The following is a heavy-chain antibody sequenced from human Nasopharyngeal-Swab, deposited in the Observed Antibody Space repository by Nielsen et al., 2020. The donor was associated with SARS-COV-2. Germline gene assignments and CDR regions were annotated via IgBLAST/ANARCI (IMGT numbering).Heavy chain of an antibody. D-gene: IGHD3-9*01. CDR2: INHSGST. V-gene: IGHV4-39*07. Sequence: SETLSLTCTVSGGSISSGDYYWSWIRQPPGKGLEWIGEINHSGSTNYNPSLKSRVTISVDTSKNQFSLKLSSVTAADTAVYYCARRNKNILTGFDYWGQGTLVTVSS. J-gene: IGHJ4*02. CDR1: GGSISSGDYY. CDR3: ARRNKNILTGFDY.